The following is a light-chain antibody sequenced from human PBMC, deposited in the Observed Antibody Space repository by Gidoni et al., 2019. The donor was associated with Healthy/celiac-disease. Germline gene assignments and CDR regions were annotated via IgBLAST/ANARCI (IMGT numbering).Light chain of an antibody. Sequence: QSALTQPPSVSGSPGQSVTISCTGTSSDVGSYNRVSWYQQPPGTAPKLMIYEVIKRPSGVPDRFSGSKSGNTASLTISGLQAEDEADYYCSSYTSSSTVVFGGGTKLTVL. CDR2: EVI. V-gene: IGLV2-18*02. J-gene: IGLJ2*01. CDR3: SSYTSSSTVV. CDR1: SSDVGSYNR.